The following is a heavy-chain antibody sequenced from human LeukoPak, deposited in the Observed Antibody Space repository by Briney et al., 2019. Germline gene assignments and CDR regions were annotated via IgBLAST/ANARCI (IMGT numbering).Heavy chain of an antibody. CDR3: ARGQRSRWYSRDY. CDR1: GFSFSTYG. V-gene: IGHV3-7*01. J-gene: IGHJ4*02. CDR2: IKQDGSEK. D-gene: IGHD2-15*01. Sequence: GGSLRLSCVGSGFSFSTYGMTWVRQAPGKGLEWVANIKQDGSEKYYVDSVKGRFTISRDNAKNSLYLQMNSLRAEDTAVYYCARGQRSRWYSRDYWGQGTLVTVSS.